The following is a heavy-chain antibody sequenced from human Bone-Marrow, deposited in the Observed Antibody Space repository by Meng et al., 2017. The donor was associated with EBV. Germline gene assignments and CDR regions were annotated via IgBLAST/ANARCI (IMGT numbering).Heavy chain of an antibody. J-gene: IGHJ4*02. V-gene: IGHV3-15*01. Sequence: DVERVGAGGGLVKPGGDLRLSCAASGFTFRKAWMSWVRQAPGKGLEWVGRVKSQADGGTTDYTAAVRGRFTISRDDSRNMLYLQINSLQIEDSALYYCATESTTFEYWGLGTLVTVSS. D-gene: IGHD1-1*01. CDR1: GFTFRKAW. CDR2: VKSQADGGTT. CDR3: ATESTTFEY.